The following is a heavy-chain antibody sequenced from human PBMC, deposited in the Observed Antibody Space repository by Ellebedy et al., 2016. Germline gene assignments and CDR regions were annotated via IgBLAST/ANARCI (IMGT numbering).Heavy chain of an antibody. J-gene: IGHJ6*02. Sequence: SGPTLVKPTQTLTLTCSFSGFSLSDVGVGVGWIRQPPGKALEWLALIYWDGDKPYSPSLKNRLTITQDTAKNQVVLSMTNMDPVDTGTYYCVHSRGIGDNYFYYGMDVWGQGTTVTVSS. CDR3: VHSRGIGDNYFYYGMDV. V-gene: IGHV2-5*02. CDR2: IYWDGDK. CDR1: GFSLSDVGVG. D-gene: IGHD4-23*01.